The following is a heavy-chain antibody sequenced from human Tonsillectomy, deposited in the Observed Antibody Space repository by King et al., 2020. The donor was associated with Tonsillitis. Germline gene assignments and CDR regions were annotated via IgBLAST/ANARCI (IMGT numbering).Heavy chain of an antibody. CDR2: IYPGDSDT. J-gene: IGHJ5*02. D-gene: IGHD3-10*01. Sequence: QLVQSGAEVKKPGESLKISCKGSGYIFTSYCIVWVRQMPVKSLEWMGIIYPGDSDTRYKPSFPGKVTISADKSISTAYLHWSSLKASDSAMYYCARLGWELGTAGWFDPWGQGTLVTVSS. CDR3: ARLGWELGTAGWFDP. V-gene: IGHV5-51*01. CDR1: GYIFTSYC.